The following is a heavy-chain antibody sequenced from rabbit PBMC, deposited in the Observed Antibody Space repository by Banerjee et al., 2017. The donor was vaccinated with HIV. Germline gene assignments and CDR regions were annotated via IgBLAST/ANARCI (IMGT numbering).Heavy chain of an antibody. V-gene: IGHV1S45*01. D-gene: IGHD8-1*01. CDR3: ARTHYSGASYFWL. CDR2: IGSGSGNT. J-gene: IGHJ6*01. CDR1: GFTLSSSYW. Sequence: QEQLVESGGDLVKPGASLTLTCTASGFTLSSSYWICWVRQAPGEGLEWIACIGSGSGNTGYATWAKGRFTISKSSSTTVTLQMTSLTAADTATYFCARTHYSGASYFWLWGQGTLVTVS.